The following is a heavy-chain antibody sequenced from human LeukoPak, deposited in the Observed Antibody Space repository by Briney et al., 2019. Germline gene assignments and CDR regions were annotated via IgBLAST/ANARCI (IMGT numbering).Heavy chain of an antibody. CDR3: ARSGVVGDSSGYRGMDV. D-gene: IGHD3-22*01. J-gene: IGHJ6*02. V-gene: IGHV3-11*01. CDR2: ISSSGSTI. Sequence: GRSLRLSCAASGFTFSSYAMSWIRQAPGKGLEWVSYISSSGSTIYYADSVKGRFTISRDNAKNSLYLQMNSLRAEDTAVYYCARSGVVGDSSGYRGMDVWGQGTTVTVSS. CDR1: GFTFSSYA.